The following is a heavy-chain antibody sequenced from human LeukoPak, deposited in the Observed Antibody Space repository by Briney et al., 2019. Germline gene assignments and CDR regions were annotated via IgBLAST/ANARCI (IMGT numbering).Heavy chain of an antibody. Sequence: PSETLSLTCTVSGGSISSYYWSWIRQTPGKGPEWIGYIYYSGSTNYNPSLKSRVTISVDTSKNQFSLKLSSVTAADTAVYYCMRGNGYYYIWGQGTLVTVSS. CDR2: IYYSGST. CDR3: MRGNGYYYI. J-gene: IGHJ4*02. V-gene: IGHV4-59*01. CDR1: GGSISSYY. D-gene: IGHD3-22*01.